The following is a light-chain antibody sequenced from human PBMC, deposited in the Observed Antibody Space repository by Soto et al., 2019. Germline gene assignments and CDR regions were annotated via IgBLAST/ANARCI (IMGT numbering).Light chain of an antibody. CDR2: AAS. V-gene: IGKV1-27*01. CDR1: QGIGNY. CDR3: QKYNSPLWT. J-gene: IGKJ1*01. Sequence: DIQMTQSPSSLSASVGDRVTSACRATQGIGNYLTWYQQKPGKVPKLLIYAASTLQPGVPSRFSGSGSGTDFTLTISNLQPEDVATYYCQKYNSPLWTFGQGTKVEIK.